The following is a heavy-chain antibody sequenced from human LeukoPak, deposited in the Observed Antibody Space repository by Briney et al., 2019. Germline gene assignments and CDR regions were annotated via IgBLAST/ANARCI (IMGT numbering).Heavy chain of an antibody. J-gene: IGHJ4*02. D-gene: IGHD5-18*01. CDR1: GDTVTGFS. CDR3: ATGYTYDYSLY. Sequence: GASVTVSCKVSGDTVTGFSIHWVRQAPGHGLEWMGGFDPEDGARIFAQKFQGRVTMTEDTSTDTAYMDLSRLRSEDTAVYYCATGYTYDYSLYWGQGTLVTVSS. V-gene: IGHV1-24*01. CDR2: FDPEDGAR.